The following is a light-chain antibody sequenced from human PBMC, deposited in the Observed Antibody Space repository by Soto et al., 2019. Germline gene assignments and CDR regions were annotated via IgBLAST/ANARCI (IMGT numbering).Light chain of an antibody. J-gene: IGKJ2*01. CDR3: QQYYTYQLT. Sequence: DIQMTQSPSTLSASVGDRVTITCRASQNISSWLVWHQQKPGKAPTLLIYDAYSLKSGVPSRFSGSGSGTGFTLTIHSLQPYDFANYFCQQYYTYQLTFGQGTKLEIK. V-gene: IGKV1-5*01. CDR1: QNISSW. CDR2: DAY.